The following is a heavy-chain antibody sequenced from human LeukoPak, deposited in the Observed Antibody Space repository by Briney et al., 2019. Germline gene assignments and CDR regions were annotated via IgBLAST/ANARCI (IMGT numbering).Heavy chain of an antibody. V-gene: IGHV1-69*05. CDR3: ARGRRAWALDY. D-gene: IGHD1-26*01. CDR2: IIPIFGTA. Sequence: GASVKVSCKASGYTFTSYGISWVRQAPGQGLEWMGGIIPIFGTANYAQKFQGRVTITTDESTSTAYMELSSLRSEDTAVYYCARGRRAWALDYWGQGTLVTVSS. J-gene: IGHJ4*02. CDR1: GYTFTSYG.